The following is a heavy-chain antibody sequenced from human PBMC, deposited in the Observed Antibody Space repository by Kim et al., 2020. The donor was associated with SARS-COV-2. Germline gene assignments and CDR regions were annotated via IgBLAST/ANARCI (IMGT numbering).Heavy chain of an antibody. CDR2: SEK. J-gene: IGHJ4*02. Sequence: SEKYYVDSVKGRFTISRDNAKNSLYLQMNSLGAEDTAVYYCARHRSRPVNWGQGTLVTVSS. D-gene: IGHD2-15*01. CDR3: ARHRSRPVN. V-gene: IGHV3-7*01.